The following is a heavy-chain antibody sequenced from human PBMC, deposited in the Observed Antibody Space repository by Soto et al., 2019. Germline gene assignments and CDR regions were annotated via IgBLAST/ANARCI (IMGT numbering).Heavy chain of an antibody. CDR2: ISKSGDST. D-gene: IGHD3-10*01. V-gene: IGHV3-23*01. J-gene: IGHJ4*02. Sequence: GGSLRLSCAASGVTFTSYAMTWVRQVPGGGLQWVSSISKSGDSTYYADSVKGRFTTSRDNSKNTLYLQMNSLRAEDTAIYYCAKGSFGFDYWGQGTLVTVSS. CDR3: AKGSFGFDY. CDR1: GVTFTSYA.